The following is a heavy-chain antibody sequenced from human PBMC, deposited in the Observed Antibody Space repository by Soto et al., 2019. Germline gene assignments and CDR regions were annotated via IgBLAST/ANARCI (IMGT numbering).Heavy chain of an antibody. Sequence: SVKVSCKASGGTFSSYAISWVRQAPGQGLEWMGGIIPIFGTANYAQKFQGRVTITADESTSTAYMELSSLRSEDTAVYYCAREDVNDYVWGGYRFANYVNGMDVWGQGTTVTVSS. CDR2: IIPIFGTA. CDR1: GGTFSSYA. J-gene: IGHJ6*02. V-gene: IGHV1-69*13. CDR3: AREDVNDYVWGGYRFANYVNGMDV. D-gene: IGHD3-16*02.